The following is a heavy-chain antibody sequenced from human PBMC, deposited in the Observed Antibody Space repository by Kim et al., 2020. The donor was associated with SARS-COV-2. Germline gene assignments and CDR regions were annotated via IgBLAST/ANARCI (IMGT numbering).Heavy chain of an antibody. CDR2: INHSGST. CDR1: GGSFSGYY. Sequence: SETLSLTCAVYGGSFSGYYWSWIRQPPGKGLEWIGEINHSGSTNYNPSLKSRVTISVDTSKNQFSLKLSSVTAADTAVYYCARGARHDSSGYYWAFDYWG. CDR3: ARGARHDSSGYYWAFDY. V-gene: IGHV4-34*01. D-gene: IGHD3-22*01. J-gene: IGHJ4*01.